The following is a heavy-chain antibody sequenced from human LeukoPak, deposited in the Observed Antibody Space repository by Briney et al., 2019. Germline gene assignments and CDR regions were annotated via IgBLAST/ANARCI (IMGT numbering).Heavy chain of an antibody. CDR1: GGSISSSNW. D-gene: IGHD3-9*01. Sequence: SETLSLTCTVSGGSISSSNWWSWVRQPPGKGLEWIGEIYHSGSTNYNPSLKSRVTISADKSKNQFSLKLSSVTAADTAVYYCARGIILTGYVDYWGQGTLVTVSS. V-gene: IGHV4-4*02. CDR3: ARGIILTGYVDY. CDR2: IYHSGST. J-gene: IGHJ4*02.